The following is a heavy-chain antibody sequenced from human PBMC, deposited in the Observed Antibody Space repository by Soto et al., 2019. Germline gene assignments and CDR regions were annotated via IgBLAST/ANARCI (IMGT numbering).Heavy chain of an antibody. Sequence: SETLSLTCTVSGGSISGDYWGWIRQPPGKGLEWIATIYYSGRTFYNPSLESQVTIYVDTPRDQFSLKLTSVTAADTAVYYCARLPRTTTSGSGTDFWGQGTLVTVSS. CDR3: ARLPRTTTSGSGTDF. CDR2: IYYSGRT. V-gene: IGHV4-39*01. D-gene: IGHD3-10*01. J-gene: IGHJ4*02. CDR1: GGSISGDY.